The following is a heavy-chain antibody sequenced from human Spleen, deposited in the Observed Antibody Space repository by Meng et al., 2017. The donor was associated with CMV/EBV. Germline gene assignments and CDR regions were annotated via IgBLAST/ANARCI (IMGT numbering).Heavy chain of an antibody. CDR3: ARGGSSGWYDNWFDP. CDR2: ISPNRGGT. D-gene: IGHD6-19*01. CDR1: GYTFTDYY. Sequence: ASVKVSCKTSGYTFTDYYMHWLRQAPGQGLEWKGWISPNRGGTDYAQKFQGRVTMTRDTSINTAYMELSRLRSDDTAVYYCARGGSSGWYDNWFDPWGQGTLVTVSS. V-gene: IGHV1-2*02. J-gene: IGHJ5*02.